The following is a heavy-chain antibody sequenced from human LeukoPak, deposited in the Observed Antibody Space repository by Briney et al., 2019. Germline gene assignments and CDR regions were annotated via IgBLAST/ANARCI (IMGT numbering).Heavy chain of an antibody. Sequence: SGGSLRLSCAVSGFTFSDHYMDWVSQAPGKGLEWVGRSRNRAKSYTTDYAASVKGRFTISRDDSKSTLYLQTNSLETEDTAVYYCSRDATGDHWGQGTLVSVSS. V-gene: IGHV3-72*01. CDR1: GFTFSDHY. J-gene: IGHJ4*02. CDR2: SRNRAKSYTT. CDR3: SRDATGDH.